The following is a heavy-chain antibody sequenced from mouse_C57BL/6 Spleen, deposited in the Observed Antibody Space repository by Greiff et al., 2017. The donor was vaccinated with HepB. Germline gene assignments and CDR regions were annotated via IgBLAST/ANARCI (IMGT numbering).Heavy chain of an antibody. D-gene: IGHD3-2*02. J-gene: IGHJ2*01. CDR2: IDPSDSYT. CDR3: ARGKTAQAHY. V-gene: IGHV1-69*01. CDR1: GYTFTSYW. Sequence: LQQPGAELVMPGASVKLSCKASGYTFTSYWMHWVKQRPGQGLEWIGEIDPSDSYTNYNQKFKGKSTLTVDKSSSTAYMQLSSLTSEDSAVYYCARGKTAQAHYWGQGTTLTVSS.